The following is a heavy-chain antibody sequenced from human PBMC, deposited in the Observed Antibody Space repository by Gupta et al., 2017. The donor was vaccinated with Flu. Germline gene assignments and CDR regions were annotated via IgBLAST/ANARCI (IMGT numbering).Heavy chain of an antibody. CDR3: ARESGEWELKAYYYGMDV. CDR1: GGPISSGSYY. D-gene: IGHD1-26*01. Sequence: QVQLQESGPGLVKPSQTLSLTCTVSGGPISSGSYYWSWIRQPAGKGLEWIGRIYTSGSTNYNPSLKSRVTISVDTSKNQFSLKLSSVTAADTAVYYCARESGEWELKAYYYGMDVWGQGTTVTVSS. CDR2: IYTSGST. J-gene: IGHJ6*02. V-gene: IGHV4-61*02.